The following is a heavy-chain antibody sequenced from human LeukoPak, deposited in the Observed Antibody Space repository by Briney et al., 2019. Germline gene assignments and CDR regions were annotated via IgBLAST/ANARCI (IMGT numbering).Heavy chain of an antibody. CDR2: INHSGST. J-gene: IGHJ4*02. V-gene: IGHV4-34*01. CDR3: ARGLRYSSS. CDR1: GGSSSGYY. D-gene: IGHD6-13*01. Sequence: PSETLSLTCAVYGGSSSGYYWSWIRQPPGKGLEWIGEINHSGSTNYNPSLKSRVTISVDTSKNQFSLKLSSVTAADTAVYYCARGLRYSSSWGQGTLVTVSS.